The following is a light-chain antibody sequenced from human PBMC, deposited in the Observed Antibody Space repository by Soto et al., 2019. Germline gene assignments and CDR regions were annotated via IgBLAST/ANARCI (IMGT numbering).Light chain of an antibody. Sequence: QSVLTQPPSASGSPGQSVTIPCTGTSNDIGEYHYVSWYQQHPGKAPKLMIYEVTQRPSGVPHHFSGSKSGNTASLTVSGLQPEDEADYYCTSYAGSDNPVLFGGGTKVTVL. CDR3: TSYAGSDNPVL. V-gene: IGLV2-8*01. CDR1: SNDIGEYHY. J-gene: IGLJ2*01. CDR2: EVT.